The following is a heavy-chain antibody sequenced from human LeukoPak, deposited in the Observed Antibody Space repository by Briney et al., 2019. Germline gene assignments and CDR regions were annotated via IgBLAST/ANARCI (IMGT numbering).Heavy chain of an antibody. V-gene: IGHV4-39*01. J-gene: IGHJ4*02. Sequence: SETLSLTCTVSGDSISSGPYYWGWIRQPPGKGLEWIGTIYYSMGTFYNPSLKSRVAISVDTSKNQFSLKLRSVTAADTAVYYCARLGGYSGYVGLFDYWGQGTLVTVSS. CDR3: ARLGGYSGYVGLFDY. D-gene: IGHD5-12*01. CDR2: IYYSMGT. CDR1: GDSISSGPYY.